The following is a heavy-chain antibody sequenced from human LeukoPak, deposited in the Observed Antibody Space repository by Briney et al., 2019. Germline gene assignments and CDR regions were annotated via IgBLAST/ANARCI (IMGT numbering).Heavy chain of an antibody. J-gene: IGHJ4*02. D-gene: IGHD3-10*01. CDR2: ISGSGGST. CDR3: AKEEDITMVRGVIINEGILDY. Sequence: GGSLRLSCAASGFTFSNYAMGWVRQAPGKGLEWVSAISGSGGSTYYADSVKGRFTISRDNSKNTLYLQMNSLRAEDTAVYYCAKEEDITMVRGVIINEGILDYWGQGTLVTVSS. CDR1: GFTFSNYA. V-gene: IGHV3-23*01.